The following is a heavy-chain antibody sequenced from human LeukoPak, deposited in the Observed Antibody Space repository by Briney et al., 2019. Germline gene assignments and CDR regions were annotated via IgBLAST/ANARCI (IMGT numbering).Heavy chain of an antibody. V-gene: IGHV4-61*01. CDR3: ARRAWGYSSSWYFDY. J-gene: IGHJ4*02. CDR2: INHSGST. Sequence: SETLSLTCSVSGGSVSSGISYWSWIRQPPGKGLEWIGEINHSGSTNYNPSLKSRVTISVDTSKNQFSLKLSSVTAADTAVYYCARRAWGYSSSWYFDYWGQGTLVTVSS. CDR1: GGSVSSGISY. D-gene: IGHD6-13*01.